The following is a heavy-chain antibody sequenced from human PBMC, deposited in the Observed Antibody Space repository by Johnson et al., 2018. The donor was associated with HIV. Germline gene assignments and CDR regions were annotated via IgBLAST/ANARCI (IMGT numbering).Heavy chain of an antibody. Sequence: VQLVESGGGVVRPGGSLRLSCAASGFTFSSYAMHWVRQAPGKGLEWVAVISYDGSNKYYADSVKARFTISRDNSKNTLYLQMNSLRAEETAVYYCARVHPAVAGNDAFDIWGQGTMVTVSS. D-gene: IGHD6-19*01. J-gene: IGHJ3*02. CDR3: ARVHPAVAGNDAFDI. CDR2: ISYDGSNK. V-gene: IGHV3-30-3*01. CDR1: GFTFSSYA.